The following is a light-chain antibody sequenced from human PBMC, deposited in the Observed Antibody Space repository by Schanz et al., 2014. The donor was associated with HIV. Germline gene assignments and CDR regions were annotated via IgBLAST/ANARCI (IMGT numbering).Light chain of an antibody. CDR2: DAS. CDR1: QSVRSN. J-gene: IGKJ4*01. Sequence: EVVMAQSPVTLSVSPGERATLSCRASQSVRSNLAWYQKNPGQPPSLLIYDASNMATGIPARFSGSGSGTDFTLTISSLEPEDFAVYYCQQRSNWPPLTFGGGTKVEIK. CDR3: QQRSNWPPLT. V-gene: IGKV3-11*01.